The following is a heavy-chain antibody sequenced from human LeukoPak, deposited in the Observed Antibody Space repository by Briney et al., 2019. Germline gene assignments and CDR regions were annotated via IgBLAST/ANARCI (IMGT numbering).Heavy chain of an antibody. Sequence: GGSLRLSCAASGFTFSSYAMSWVRQAPGKGLEWVSAISGNGGSTYYADSVKGRFTISRDNSKNTLYLQMNSLRAEDTAVYYCAKTSGSGSDTGYYYYYGMDVWGQGTTVTVSS. CDR1: GFTFSSYA. J-gene: IGHJ6*02. D-gene: IGHD3-10*01. V-gene: IGHV3-23*01. CDR2: ISGNGGST. CDR3: AKTSGSGSDTGYYYYYGMDV.